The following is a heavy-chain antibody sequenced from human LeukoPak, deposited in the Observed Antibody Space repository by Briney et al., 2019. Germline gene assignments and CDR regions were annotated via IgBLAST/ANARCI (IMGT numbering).Heavy chain of an antibody. V-gene: IGHV3-23*01. CDR2: IGASGDST. Sequence: GGSLRLSCAASGFTFSYKPMSWVRQAPGKGLEWVSGIGASGDSTYYADSVKGRFTISRDNSKNTLYLQVNSLRAEDTAVYYCAKLLGVVNDPFDVWGQGTMVTVSS. D-gene: IGHD3-22*01. J-gene: IGHJ3*01. CDR3: AKLLGVVNDPFDV. CDR1: GFTFSYKP.